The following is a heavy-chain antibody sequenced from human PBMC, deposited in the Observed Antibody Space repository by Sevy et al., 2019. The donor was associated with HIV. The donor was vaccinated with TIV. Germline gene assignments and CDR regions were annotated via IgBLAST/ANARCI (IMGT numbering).Heavy chain of an antibody. J-gene: IGHJ2*01. CDR3: AKHYIRDIADRWYFDL. Sequence: GGSLRLSCAASGFTFNNYAMSWVRQAPGKGLEGKGLEWVSTISGGGGGTYYADSVRGRFTISRDNSKNTLYLQVNSLRVEDTAVYYCAKHYIRDIADRWYFDLWGRGTLVTVS. CDR2: ISGGGGGT. V-gene: IGHV3-23*01. D-gene: IGHD6-13*01. CDR1: GFTFNNYA.